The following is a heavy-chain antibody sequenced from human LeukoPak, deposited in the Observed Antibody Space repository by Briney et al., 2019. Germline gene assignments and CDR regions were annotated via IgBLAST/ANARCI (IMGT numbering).Heavy chain of an antibody. CDR2: ISAYNGNT. D-gene: IGHD3-9*01. V-gene: IGHV1-18*01. Sequence: ASVKVSCKASGYTFSNSGISWVRQAPGQGLEWMGWISAYNGNTNYAQKLQGRVTMTTDTSTSTAYMELRSLRSDDTAVYYCARDDWNYYYMDVWGKGTTVTVSS. J-gene: IGHJ6*03. CDR1: GYTFSNSG. CDR3: ARDDWNYYYMDV.